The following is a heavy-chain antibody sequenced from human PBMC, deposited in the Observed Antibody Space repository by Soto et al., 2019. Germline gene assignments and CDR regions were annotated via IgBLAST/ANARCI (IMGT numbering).Heavy chain of an antibody. CDR3: ARDNWNPRRYYYGMDV. CDR1: GDSVSSNSAA. Sequence: PSQTLSLTCVISGDSVSSNSAASNWIRQSPSRGLEWLGRTYYRSKWYNDYAVSVKSRITINPDTSKNQFSLQLNSVTPEDTAVYYCARDNWNPRRYYYGMDVWGQGTTVTVSS. D-gene: IGHD1-20*01. J-gene: IGHJ6*02. V-gene: IGHV6-1*01. CDR2: TYYRSKWYN.